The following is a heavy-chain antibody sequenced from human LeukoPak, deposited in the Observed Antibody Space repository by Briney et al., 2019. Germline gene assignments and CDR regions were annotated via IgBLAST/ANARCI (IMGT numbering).Heavy chain of an antibody. CDR1: GFTFSSYW. J-gene: IGHJ3*02. Sequence: PGGSLRLSCAASGFTFSSYWMSWVRQAPGKGLEWVANIKQDGSEKYYVDSVKGRFTISRDNAKNSLYLQMNSLRAEDTAVYYCARGLLRYFDWLLHDAFDIWAKGQWSPSLQ. V-gene: IGHV3-7*01. D-gene: IGHD3-9*01. CDR2: IKQDGSEK. CDR3: ARGLLRYFDWLLHDAFDI.